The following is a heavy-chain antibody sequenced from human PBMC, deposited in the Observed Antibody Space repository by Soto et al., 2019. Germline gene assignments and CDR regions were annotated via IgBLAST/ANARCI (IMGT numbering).Heavy chain of an antibody. J-gene: IGHJ5*02. D-gene: IGHD2-15*01. CDR1: GFAFGNYA. CDR3: AKGSLKWCSGHGPCYPLDL. V-gene: IGHV3-23*01. CDR2: ITDSGDKS. Sequence: GGSLRLSCVGPGFAFGNYAVTWVRQAPGKGLECISAITDSGDKSIYAGSVRGRFTMSRDNSNNVVYLQMNSLRVEDSARYYCAKGSLKWCSGHGPCYPLDLWGQ.